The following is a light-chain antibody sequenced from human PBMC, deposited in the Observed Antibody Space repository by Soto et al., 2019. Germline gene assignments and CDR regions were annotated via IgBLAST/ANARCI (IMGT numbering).Light chain of an antibody. J-gene: IGKJ3*01. CDR1: QSVSSN. CDR3: QQYNNWPPLFS. Sequence: EIVLTQSPATLSLSPGERATLSCRASQSVSSNLAWYQQKPGQAPRLLIYGASTRATGIPARFSGSGSGTEFTLTISSLQSEDFAVYYCQQYNNWPPLFSFGPGTKVDIK. CDR2: GAS. V-gene: IGKV3-15*01.